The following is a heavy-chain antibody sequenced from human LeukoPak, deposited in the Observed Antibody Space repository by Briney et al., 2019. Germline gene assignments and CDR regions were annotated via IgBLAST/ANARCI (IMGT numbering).Heavy chain of an antibody. CDR1: GYTFTSYG. Sequence: ASVKVSCKASGYTFTSYGISWVRQAPGQGLEWMGWINAYNGNTNYVQKVQGRVTMTTDTSTSTAYMELRSLRSDDTAVYYCARGGFSGGSGSSYLNWFDPWGQGTLVTVSS. CDR3: ARGGFSGGSGSSYLNWFDP. D-gene: IGHD3-10*01. CDR2: INAYNGNT. V-gene: IGHV1-18*01. J-gene: IGHJ5*02.